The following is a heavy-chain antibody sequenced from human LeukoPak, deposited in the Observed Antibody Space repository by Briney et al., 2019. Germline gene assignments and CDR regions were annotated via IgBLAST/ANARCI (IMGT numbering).Heavy chain of an antibody. CDR2: IRSSSSYI. J-gene: IGHJ4*02. CDR3: ARTAGDGYSSACSPGHFGY. D-gene: IGHD6-19*01. V-gene: IGHV3-21*01. Sequence: GGSLRLSCAASGFTFSSDSMNWGRQGPGKGLEWVSFIRSSSSYIYYADSLKAQFTTSRNNAKNSLYLKMNSLRAEDTAVYSCARTAGDGYSSACSPGHFGYWGQGTLVTVSS. CDR1: GFTFSSDS.